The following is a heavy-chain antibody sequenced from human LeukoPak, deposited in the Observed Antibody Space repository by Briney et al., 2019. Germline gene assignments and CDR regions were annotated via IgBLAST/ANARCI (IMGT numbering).Heavy chain of an antibody. CDR3: AKYGSGSYYNVNYYYYMDV. V-gene: IGHV3-23*01. J-gene: IGHJ6*03. D-gene: IGHD3-10*01. Sequence: PGGTLRLSCAASGFTFSSYGMSWVRQAPGKGLEWVSAISGSGGSTYYADSVKGRFTISRDNSKNTLYLQMNSLRAEDTAVYYCAKYGSGSYYNVNYYYYMDVWGKGTTVTISS. CDR1: GFTFSSYG. CDR2: ISGSGGST.